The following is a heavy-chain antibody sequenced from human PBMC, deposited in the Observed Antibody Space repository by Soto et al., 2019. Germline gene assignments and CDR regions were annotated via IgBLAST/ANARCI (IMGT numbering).Heavy chain of an antibody. CDR3: AGDISGDDTWWLDP. CDR1: GYPFTNHY. V-gene: IGHV1-46*01. D-gene: IGHD5-12*01. J-gene: IGHJ5*02. Sequence: QVHLVQSGAEVKKPGASVKVSCQASGYPFTNHYMHWVRQAPGQGLEWVGLINPTGTTTKYAQRFQGRVTMTRETSTSTDYLELSGLSFEDTANYYCAGDISGDDTWWLDPWGQGTLVTVSS. CDR2: INPTGTTT.